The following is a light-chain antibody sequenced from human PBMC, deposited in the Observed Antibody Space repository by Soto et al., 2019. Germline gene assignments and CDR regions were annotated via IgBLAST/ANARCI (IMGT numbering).Light chain of an antibody. J-gene: IGLJ2*01. CDR3: GAWEDRLNGGV. CDR2: SNN. V-gene: IGLV1-44*01. CDR1: SSNIGINT. Sequence: QSVLTQPPSASGTPGQRVTISCSGSSSNIGINTVNWYQQLPGTAPKLILYSNNQRPSGVLDRFSGSKSGTSASLALSGPQSEGEADYYCGAWEDRLNGGVFGGGTKLTVL.